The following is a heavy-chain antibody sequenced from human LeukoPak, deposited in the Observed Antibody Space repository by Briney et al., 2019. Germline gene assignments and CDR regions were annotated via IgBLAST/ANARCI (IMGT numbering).Heavy chain of an antibody. Sequence: SGPTLVNPTQTLTLTCTFSGFSLSTSGVGVGWIRQPPGKALEWLALIYWDADKRYSPSLKSRLTITKDTSKNQVVLTMTNMDPVDTATHYCAHRLNNWNDGWFDPWGQGTLVTVSS. V-gene: IGHV2-5*02. CDR1: GFSLSTSGVG. J-gene: IGHJ5*02. CDR2: IYWDADK. CDR3: AHRLNNWNDGWFDP. D-gene: IGHD1-20*01.